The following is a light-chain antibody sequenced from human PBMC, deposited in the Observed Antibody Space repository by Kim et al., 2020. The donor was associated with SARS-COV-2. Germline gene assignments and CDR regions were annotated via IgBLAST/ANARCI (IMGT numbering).Light chain of an antibody. CDR3: QQRSNWPLT. V-gene: IGKV3-11*01. J-gene: IGKJ4*01. CDR2: DAS. Sequence: LPPGASSTLSCRASQSVSSYFAWYQQKPGQAPRLLIYDASNRATGIPARFSGIGSWTDFTLTISSLEPEDFAVYYCQQRSNWPLTFGGGTKVDIK. CDR1: QSVSSY.